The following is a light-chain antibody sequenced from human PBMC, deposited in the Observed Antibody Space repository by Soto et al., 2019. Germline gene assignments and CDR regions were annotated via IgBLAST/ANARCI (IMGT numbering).Light chain of an antibody. V-gene: IGKV1-39*01. J-gene: IGKJ1*01. Sequence: DIQMTQSPSSLSASVGDRVTITCRASQSISSYLNWYQQKPGKAPNLLIYAASSLQSGVPSRFSGSGSGTDFTLTIGSLQPEDFATYYCQQSYSTPRTFGQGTKVEI. CDR1: QSISSY. CDR3: QQSYSTPRT. CDR2: AAS.